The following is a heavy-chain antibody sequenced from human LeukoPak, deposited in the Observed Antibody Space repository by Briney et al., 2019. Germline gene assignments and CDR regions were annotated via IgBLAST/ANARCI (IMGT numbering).Heavy chain of an antibody. CDR1: GGSINNYY. CDR2: IYYSGST. J-gene: IGHJ4*02. V-gene: IGHV4-59*01. D-gene: IGHD4-23*01. CDR3: ARRGNSLDY. Sequence: PSETLSLTCTVSGGSINNYYWNWIRQPPGKGLEWIGYIYYSGSTYYNPSLKGRVTISVDTSKNQFSLKLSSVTAADTAVYYCARRGNSLDYWGQGTLVTVSS.